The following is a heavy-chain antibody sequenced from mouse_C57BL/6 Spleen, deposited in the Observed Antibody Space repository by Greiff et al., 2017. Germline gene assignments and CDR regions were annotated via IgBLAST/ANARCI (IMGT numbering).Heavy chain of an antibody. CDR3: ARRTAQAAWFAY. D-gene: IGHD3-2*02. Sequence: VQLQQSGAELVRPGTSVKVSCKASGYAFTNYLIEWVKQRPGQGLEWIGVINPGSGGTNYNEKFKGKATLTVDKSSSTAYMQLSSLTSEDSAVYYCARRTAQAAWFAYWGQGTLVTVSA. CDR2: INPGSGGT. CDR1: GYAFTNYL. V-gene: IGHV1-54*01. J-gene: IGHJ3*01.